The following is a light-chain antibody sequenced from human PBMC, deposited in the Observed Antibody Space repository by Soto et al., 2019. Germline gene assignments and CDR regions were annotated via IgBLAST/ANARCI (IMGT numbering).Light chain of an antibody. CDR1: SSDVGGYNY. CDR3: SSYTSSSTYV. CDR2: DVS. Sequence: QSVLTQPASVSGSPGQSITIPCTGTSSDVGGYNYVSWYQQHPGKVPKLMIYDVSNRPSGVSNRFSGSKSGNTASLTISGLQAEDEADYYCSSYTSSSTYVFGIGTKVTVL. J-gene: IGLJ1*01. V-gene: IGLV2-14*03.